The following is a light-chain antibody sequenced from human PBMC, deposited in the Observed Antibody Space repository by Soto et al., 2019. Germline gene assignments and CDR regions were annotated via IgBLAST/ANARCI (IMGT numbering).Light chain of an antibody. CDR2: DNN. CDR1: SSNIGNNY. V-gene: IGLV1-51*01. CDR3: GTWDTSLSAELV. Sequence: QSVLTQPPSVSAAPGQKVTISCSGSSSNIGNNYVSWYQQLPGTAPKLLIYDNNKRPSGIPDRFSGSKSDTSATLDITGLQTGDEADYYCGTWDTSLSAELVFGGGTQLTVL. J-gene: IGLJ2*01.